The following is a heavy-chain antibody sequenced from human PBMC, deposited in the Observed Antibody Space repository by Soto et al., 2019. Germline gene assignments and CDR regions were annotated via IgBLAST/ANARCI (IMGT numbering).Heavy chain of an antibody. V-gene: IGHV3-15*01. CDR1: VFTFSDAW. CDR3: TTDLWRIAVVVGSTGYFNP. D-gene: IGHD2-15*01. CDR2: IKSKSDGGTT. J-gene: IGHJ5*02. Sequence: PRWSLRLSCAASVFTFSDAWMSWFRQAPGKGLDWVGRIKSKSDGGTTEYAAPVRGRFTISRDDSKNTLYLQMNSLKTEDTAVYYCTTDLWRIAVVVGSTGYFNPWGQGTPVTVS.